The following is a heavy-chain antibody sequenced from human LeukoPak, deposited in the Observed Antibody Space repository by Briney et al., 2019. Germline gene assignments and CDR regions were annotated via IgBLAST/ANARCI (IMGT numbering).Heavy chain of an antibody. CDR2: IYYSGST. D-gene: IGHD5-18*01. V-gene: IGHV4-59*01. J-gene: IGHJ3*02. CDR3: ARDLGVMVRAFDI. Sequence: NPSETLSLTCTVSGGSICSYYWSWIRQPPGKRLEWIGYIYYSGSTSYNPSLKSRVTISVDTSKNRISLKLSSVTAADTAVYYCARDLGVMVRAFDIWGQGTMVTVSS. CDR1: GGSICSYY.